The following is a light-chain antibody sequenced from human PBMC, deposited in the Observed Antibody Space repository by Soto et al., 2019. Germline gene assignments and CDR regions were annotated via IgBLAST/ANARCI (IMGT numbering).Light chain of an antibody. CDR3: QQYGTSPLT. CDR2: GAS. V-gene: IGKV3-20*01. J-gene: IGKJ4*01. Sequence: PGESATLSCTASQSVRSNSLAWYQQKPGQAPRLLMFGASGRATGTPPRFSGRGSGTDFTLTISRLEPEDFGVYYCQQYGTSPLTFGGGTKVDI. CDR1: QSVRSNS.